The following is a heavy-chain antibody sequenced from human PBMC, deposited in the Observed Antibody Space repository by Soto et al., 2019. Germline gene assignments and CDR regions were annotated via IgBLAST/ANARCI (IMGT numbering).Heavy chain of an antibody. D-gene: IGHD2-15*01. J-gene: IGHJ5*02. V-gene: IGHV1-69*06. CDR2: IIPIFGTA. CDR1: GGTFSSYA. Sequence: QVQLVQSGAEVKKPGSSVKVSCKASGGTFSSYAISWVRQAPGQGLEWMGGIIPIFGTANYAQKFQGRVRITADKSTSTAYMELSSMRSEYTAVYYCARKHCSGGSCYRTNWFDPWGQGTLVTVSS. CDR3: ARKHCSGGSCYRTNWFDP.